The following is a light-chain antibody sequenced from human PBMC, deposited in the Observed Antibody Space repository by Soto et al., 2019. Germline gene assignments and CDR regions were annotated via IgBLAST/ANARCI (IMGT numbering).Light chain of an antibody. Sequence: EIVLTQSPGTLSLSPGETATLSCRASQSLNSDYLAWYQQIPGQAPRVLIYGASTRAAGIPDRFSGSGSGTGFTLTITRLEPEDFAVYYCQQFGNSRYTFGQGTKLEIK. CDR3: QQFGNSRYT. CDR1: QSLNSDY. CDR2: GAS. J-gene: IGKJ2*01. V-gene: IGKV3-20*01.